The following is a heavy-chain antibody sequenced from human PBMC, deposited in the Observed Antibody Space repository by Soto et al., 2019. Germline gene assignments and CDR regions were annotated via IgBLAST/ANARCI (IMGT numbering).Heavy chain of an antibody. V-gene: IGHV1-69*12. Sequence: QVQLVQSGAEVKKPGSSVKVSCKASGGTFSRYAISWVRQAPGQGLEWMGGIIPIFGTPDYAQKFQGRVTLTADESTSTAYMELSSLRSEDTAVYYCARNGYCISTSCYSDYYYGMDVWGQGTTVTVSS. CDR3: ARNGYCISTSCYSDYYYGMDV. CDR1: GGTFSRYA. CDR2: IIPIFGTP. D-gene: IGHD2-2*02. J-gene: IGHJ6*02.